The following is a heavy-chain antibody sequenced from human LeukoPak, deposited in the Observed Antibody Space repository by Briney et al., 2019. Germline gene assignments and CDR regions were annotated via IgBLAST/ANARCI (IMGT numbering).Heavy chain of an antibody. Sequence: GASVKVSCKASGYTFTGYYMHWVRQAPGQGLEWMGWINPNSGGTNYAQKFQGRVTMTRDTSISTAYMELSRLRSDDTAVYYCARDRWWGSSSFNWFDPWGQGTLVTISS. D-gene: IGHD6-6*01. V-gene: IGHV1-2*02. CDR3: ARDRWWGSSSFNWFDP. CDR1: GYTFTGYY. CDR2: INPNSGGT. J-gene: IGHJ5*02.